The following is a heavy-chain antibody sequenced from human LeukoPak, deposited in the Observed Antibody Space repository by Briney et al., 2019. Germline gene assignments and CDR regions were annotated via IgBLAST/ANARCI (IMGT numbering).Heavy chain of an antibody. V-gene: IGHV4-61*05. D-gene: IGHD6-13*01. CDR2: IYYSGST. CDR3: ARGILAAAGRIWDY. J-gene: IGHJ4*02. Sequence: SETLSLTCTVSGGSTSSSNYYWGWIRQPPGKGLEWIGYIYYSGSTNYNPSLKSRVTISVDTSKNQFSLKLSSVTAADTAVYYCARGILAAAGRIWDYWGQGTLVTVSS. CDR1: GGSTSSSNYY.